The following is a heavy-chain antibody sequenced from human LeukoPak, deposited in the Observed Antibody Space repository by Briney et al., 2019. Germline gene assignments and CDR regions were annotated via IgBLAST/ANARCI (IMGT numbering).Heavy chain of an antibody. V-gene: IGHV4-39*07. J-gene: IGHJ6*02. CDR1: GGSISSSSYY. CDR2: IYYSGST. CDR3: ASSTPILTGYSNYYYYGMDV. Sequence: SETLSLTCTVSGGSISSSSYYWGWIRQPPGKGLEWIGSIYYSGSTYYNPSLKSRVTISVDTSKNQFSLKLSSVTAADTAVYYCASSTPILTGYSNYYYYGMDVWGQGTTVTVSS. D-gene: IGHD3-9*01.